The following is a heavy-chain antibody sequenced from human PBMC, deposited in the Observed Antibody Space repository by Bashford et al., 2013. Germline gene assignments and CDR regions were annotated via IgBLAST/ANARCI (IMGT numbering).Heavy chain of an antibody. V-gene: IGHV4-38-2*01. CDR2: IFHSGTT. CDR3: ARVSNYDILTDFGNWFDP. Sequence: SETLSLTCAVSGYSISSGFYWGWIRQPPGKGLEWIGFIFHSGTTFYNPSLQSRVTISVDTSKNQFSLKLSSVTAADTAVYYCARVSNYDILTDFGNWFDPWGQGTLVTVSS. D-gene: IGHD3-9*01. CDR1: GYSISSGFY. J-gene: IGHJ5*02.